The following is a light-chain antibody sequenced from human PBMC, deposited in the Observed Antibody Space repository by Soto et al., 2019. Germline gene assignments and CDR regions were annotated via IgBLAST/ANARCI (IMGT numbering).Light chain of an antibody. J-gene: IGKJ5*01. Sequence: EIVMTHSPDTVSVSPGEGAELSCRASQSVSNNYLAWYQQKPGQAPRLLIYGASTRATGFPARFSGSGSGTEFTLTISSLQSEDFAVYYCQQYNNWPITFGQGTRLEIK. CDR3: QQYNNWPIT. CDR2: GAS. CDR1: QSVSNN. V-gene: IGKV3-15*01.